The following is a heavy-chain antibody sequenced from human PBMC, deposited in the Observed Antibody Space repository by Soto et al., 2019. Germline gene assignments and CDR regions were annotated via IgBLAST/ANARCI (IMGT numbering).Heavy chain of an antibody. J-gene: IGHJ6*02. CDR2: ISSSSSYI. V-gene: IGHV3-21*01. CDR1: GFTFSSYS. CDR3: ARVTRYSSSWYEIYYYGMDV. Sequence: PGGSLRLSCAASGFTFSSYSMNWVRQAPGKGLEWVSSISSSSSYIYYADSVKGRFTISRDNAKNSLYLQMNSLRAEDTAVYYCARVTRYSSSWYEIYYYGMDVWGQGTTVTVSS. D-gene: IGHD6-13*01.